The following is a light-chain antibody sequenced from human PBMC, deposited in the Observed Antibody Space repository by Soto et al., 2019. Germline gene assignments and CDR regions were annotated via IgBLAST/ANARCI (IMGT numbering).Light chain of an antibody. V-gene: IGLV2-14*01. Sequence: QSALTQPASVSGSPGQSITISCTGTSSDVGGYDYVSWYQQHPGKVPKLMIYEVSNRPSGISHRFSGSKSGNTAPLTISGLQADDEADYYCCSYTSSSTPWVFGGGTKLTVL. CDR3: CSYTSSSTPWV. CDR1: SSDVGGYDY. CDR2: EVS. J-gene: IGLJ3*02.